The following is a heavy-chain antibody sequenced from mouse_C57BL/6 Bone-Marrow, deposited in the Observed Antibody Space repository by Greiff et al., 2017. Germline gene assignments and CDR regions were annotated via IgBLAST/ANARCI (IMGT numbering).Heavy chain of an antibody. V-gene: IGHV1-64*01. CDR3: ARAQLRLFFVAY. D-gene: IGHD3-2*02. CDR1: GYTFTSYW. J-gene: IGHJ3*01. CDR2: IHPNSGST. Sequence: VQLQQPGAELVKPGASVKLSCKASGYTFTSYWMHWVKQRPGQGLEWIGMIHPNSGSTNYNEKFKSKATLTVDKSSSTAYMQLSSLTSEDSAVYYCARAQLRLFFVAYWGQGTLVTVSA.